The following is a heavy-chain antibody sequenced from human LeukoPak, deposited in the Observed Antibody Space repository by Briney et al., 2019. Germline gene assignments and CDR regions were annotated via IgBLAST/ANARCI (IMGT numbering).Heavy chain of an antibody. D-gene: IGHD2-21*01. CDR3: ARADRLHGGPYLIGP. J-gene: IGHJ5*02. Sequence: ASVKVSCKISGYSFTDYYMHWVRQAPGQGLERMGWINPNSGGTSSAQKFQGRVTMTRDTSITTVYMEVRWLTSDDTAIYYCARADRLHGGPYLIGPWGLGTLVTVSS. CDR2: INPNSGGT. V-gene: IGHV1-2*02. CDR1: GYSFTDYY.